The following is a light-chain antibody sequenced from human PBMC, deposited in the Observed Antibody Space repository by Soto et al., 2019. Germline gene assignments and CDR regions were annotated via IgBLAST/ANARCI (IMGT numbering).Light chain of an antibody. CDR3: GTWDSSLSAGV. CDR2: DNN. Sequence: QSVLTQPTSVSAAPGQKVTISCYGSSSNIGNNYVSWYQQLPGTAPKLLIYDNNKRPSGIPDRFSGSKSGTSATLGITGLQTGDEADYYCGTWDSSLSAGVFGTGTKLTVL. J-gene: IGLJ1*01. CDR1: SSNIGNNY. V-gene: IGLV1-51*01.